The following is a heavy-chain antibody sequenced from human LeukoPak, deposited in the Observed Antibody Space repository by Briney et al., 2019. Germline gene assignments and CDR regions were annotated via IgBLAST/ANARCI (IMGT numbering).Heavy chain of an antibody. CDR2: ISSSSSTI. V-gene: IGHV3-48*01. J-gene: IGHJ3*01. Sequence: PSETLSLTCAVYGGSFSGYYWSWVRQAPGKGLEWVSYISSSSSTIYYADSVKGRFTISRDNAKNSLYLQMNSLRAEDTAVYYCARDAWYCGGDCLWGQGTMVTVSS. D-gene: IGHD2-21*01. CDR1: GGSFSGYY. CDR3: ARDAWYCGGDCL.